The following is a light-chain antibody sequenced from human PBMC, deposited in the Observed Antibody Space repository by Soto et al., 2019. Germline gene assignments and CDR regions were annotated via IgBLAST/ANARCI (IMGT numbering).Light chain of an antibody. CDR1: QSVLYSSNNKNY. CDR3: QQYYSAPYT. J-gene: IGKJ2*01. V-gene: IGKV4-1*01. Sequence: DIVMTQSPDSLAVSLGERATINCKSSQSVLYSSNNKNYLAWYQQKPGQPPKLLIYWASTRESGVPDRFRGSGSGTDFTLTISSLQAEDVAVYYCQQYYSAPYTFGQWTKLEIK. CDR2: WAS.